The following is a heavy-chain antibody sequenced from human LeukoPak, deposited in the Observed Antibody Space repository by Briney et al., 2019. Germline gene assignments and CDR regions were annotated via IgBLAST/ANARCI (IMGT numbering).Heavy chain of an antibody. D-gene: IGHD2-2*02. CDR3: ARVAAEVVGVPGPIGFGWLRRDYYYMDV. Sequence: SVKVSCKASGGTFGSYAISWVRQAPGQGLEWMGGIIPIFGTANYAQKFQGRVTITADESTSTAYMELSSLRSEDTAVYYCARVAAEVVGVPGPIGFGWLRRDYYYMDVWGKGTTVTVSS. V-gene: IGHV1-69*13. J-gene: IGHJ6*03. CDR1: GGTFGSYA. CDR2: IIPIFGTA.